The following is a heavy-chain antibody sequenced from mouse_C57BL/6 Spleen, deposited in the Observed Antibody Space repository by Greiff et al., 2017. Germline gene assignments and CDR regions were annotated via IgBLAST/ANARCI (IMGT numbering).Heavy chain of an antibody. V-gene: IGHV5-4*01. J-gene: IGHJ3*01. Sequence: VQGVESGGGLVKPGGSLKLYCAASGFTFSSYAMSWVRQTPEKRLEWVATISDGGSYTYYPDNVKGRFTISRDNAKNHRYLQMSHLKSEDTAMYFCARDRPWLSHWAQATLATVSA. CDR2: ISDGGSYT. CDR3: ARDRPWLSH. CDR1: GFTFSSYA.